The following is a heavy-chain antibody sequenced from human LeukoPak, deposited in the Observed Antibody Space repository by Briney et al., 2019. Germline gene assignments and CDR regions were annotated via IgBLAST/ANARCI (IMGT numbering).Heavy chain of an antibody. Sequence: PGGSLRLSCAASGFTVSSNYMSWVRQAPGQGLEWVSVIYSGGSTYYADSVKGRFTISRDNSKNTLYLQMNSLRAEDTAIYYCARESSAYVNVRGFDIWGQGTMVTVSS. CDR2: IYSGGST. CDR3: ARESSAYVNVRGFDI. V-gene: IGHV3-66*01. J-gene: IGHJ3*02. D-gene: IGHD5-12*01. CDR1: GFTVSSNY.